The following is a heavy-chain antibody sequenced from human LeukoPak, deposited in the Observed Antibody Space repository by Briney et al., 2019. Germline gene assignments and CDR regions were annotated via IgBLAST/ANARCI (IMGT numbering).Heavy chain of an antibody. CDR2: IRGNGDT. CDR3: AKANWVSNADAVW. CDR1: GISFSTYA. J-gene: IGHJ4*02. V-gene: IGHV3-23*01. Sequence: PGGSLRLSCVASGISFSTYAMSWVRQAPARGPEWVSSIRGNGDTFYADSVKGRFTLSKDDSRNTVYLQLNNLRVDDTVVYYCAKANWVSNADAVWWGQGTLVTVSS. D-gene: IGHD1-1*01.